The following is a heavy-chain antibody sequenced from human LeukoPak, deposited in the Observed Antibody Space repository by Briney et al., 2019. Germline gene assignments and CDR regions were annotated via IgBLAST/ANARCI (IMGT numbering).Heavy chain of an antibody. CDR2: ISYDGSNK. CDR1: GFTFSNYG. Sequence: PGGSLRLSCAASGFTFSNYGMHWVRQAPGKGPERVAVISYDGSNKYYADSVKGRFTISRDNSKNTFYLQMISLRAEDTAVYYCAKDGGLTVTTHDAFDIWGQGTMVTVSS. D-gene: IGHD4-17*01. CDR3: AKDGGLTVTTHDAFDI. V-gene: IGHV3-30*18. J-gene: IGHJ3*02.